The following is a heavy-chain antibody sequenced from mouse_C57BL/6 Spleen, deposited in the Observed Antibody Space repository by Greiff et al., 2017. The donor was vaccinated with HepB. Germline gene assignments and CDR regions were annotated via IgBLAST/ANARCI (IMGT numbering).Heavy chain of an antibody. CDR1: GYSFTGYF. D-gene: IGHD1-1*01. Sequence: VQLKESGPELVKPGDSVKISCKASGYSFTGYFMNWVMQSHGKSLEWIGRINPYNGDTFYNQKFKGKATLTVDKSSSTAHMELRSLTSEDSAVYYCARSYYYDGSSYKYYFDYWGQGTTLTVSS. V-gene: IGHV1-20*01. J-gene: IGHJ2*01. CDR3: ARSYYYDGSSYKYYFDY. CDR2: INPYNGDT.